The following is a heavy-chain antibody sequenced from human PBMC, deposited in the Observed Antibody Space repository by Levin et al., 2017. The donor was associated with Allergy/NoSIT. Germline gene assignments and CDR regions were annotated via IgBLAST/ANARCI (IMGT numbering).Heavy chain of an antibody. CDR2: IYYSGNT. D-gene: IGHD6-19*01. CDR3: ARDPGTEAGAGTDF. J-gene: IGHJ4*01. V-gene: IGHV4-39*07. Sequence: SPTLSLPCTVSGGSIRSRSDYWGWIRQPPGKGLEWIGSIYYSGNTYYNPSLESRVTISEDTSKNQFSLKLSSVTAADTAVYYCARDPGTEAGAGTDFWGQGILVTVS. CDR1: GGSIRSRSDY.